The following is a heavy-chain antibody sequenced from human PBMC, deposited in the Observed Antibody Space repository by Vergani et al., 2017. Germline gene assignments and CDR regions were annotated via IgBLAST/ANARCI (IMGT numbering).Heavy chain of an antibody. J-gene: IGHJ6*03. CDR1: VGTFSSYA. CDR2: IIPIFGTA. V-gene: IGHV1-69*01. D-gene: IGHD6-6*01. Sequence: QVQLVQSGAEVKKPGSSVKVSCKASVGTFSSYAISWVRQAPGQGLEWMGGIIPIFGTANSAQKFQGRVTITADESTSTAYMELSSLRSEDTAVYYCASTSRSSYYYYYMDVWGKGTTVTVSS. CDR3: ASTSRSSYYYYYMDV.